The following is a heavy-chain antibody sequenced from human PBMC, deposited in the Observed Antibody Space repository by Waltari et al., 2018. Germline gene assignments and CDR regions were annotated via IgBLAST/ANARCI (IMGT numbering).Heavy chain of an antibody. Sequence: QVQLVQSGAEVKKPGASVKVSCKASGYTFTGYYMPWVRQAPGQGLEWMGWINPNSGGTNYAQKFQGWVTMTRDTSISTAYMELSRLRSDDTAVYYCARAYSSSLDWAPYGMDVWGQGTTVTVSS. CDR2: INPNSGGT. CDR1: GYTFTGYY. V-gene: IGHV1-2*04. CDR3: ARAYSSSLDWAPYGMDV. J-gene: IGHJ6*02. D-gene: IGHD6-6*01.